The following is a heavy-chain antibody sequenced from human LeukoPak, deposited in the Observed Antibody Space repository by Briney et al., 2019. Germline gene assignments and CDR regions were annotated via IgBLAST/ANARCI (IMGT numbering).Heavy chain of an antibody. Sequence: GGSLRLSCAASGFIFSNDAMSWVRQAPGKGLEWVSYISSSSSTIYYADSVKGRFTISRDNAKNSLYLQMNSLRAEDTAVYYCARLPTVVFGASFWGQGTLVTVSS. V-gene: IGHV3-48*04. CDR1: GFIFSNDA. D-gene: IGHD4-23*01. CDR3: ARLPTVVFGASF. J-gene: IGHJ4*02. CDR2: ISSSSSTI.